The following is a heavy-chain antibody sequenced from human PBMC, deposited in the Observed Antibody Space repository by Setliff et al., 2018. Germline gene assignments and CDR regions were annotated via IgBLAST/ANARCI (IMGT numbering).Heavy chain of an antibody. J-gene: IGHJ3*02. CDR2: IYYSGST. CDR3: ARDRRIVGARHAFDI. Sequence: SETLSLTCTVSGVSISSGGYYWSWIRQHPGKGLEWIGYIYYSGSTYYNPSLKSRVTISVDTSKNQFSLKLSSVTAADTAVYYCARDRRIVGARHAFDIWGQGTMVTVSS. V-gene: IGHV4-31*03. CDR1: GVSISSGGYY. D-gene: IGHD1-26*01.